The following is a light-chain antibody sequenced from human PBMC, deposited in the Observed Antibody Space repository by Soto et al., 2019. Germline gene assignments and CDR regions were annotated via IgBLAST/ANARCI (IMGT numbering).Light chain of an antibody. CDR2: DVS. CDR1: SSDIGAYNY. CDR3: CSYAGTFTVL. V-gene: IGLV2-11*01. Sequence: QSALTQPRSVSGSPGQSVTISCTGTSSDIGAYNYVSWYQHHPGKAPKFMIYDVSKRPSGVPDRFSGSKSGNTASLTISGLQAEDEADYYCCSYAGTFTVLFGGGTKLTVL. J-gene: IGLJ2*01.